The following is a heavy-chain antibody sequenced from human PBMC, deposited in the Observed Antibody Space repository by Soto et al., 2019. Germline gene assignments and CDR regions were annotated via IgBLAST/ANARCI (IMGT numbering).Heavy chain of an antibody. CDR1: GGSISSSSYY. J-gene: IGHJ4*02. CDR2: IYYSGGT. CDR3: ARGLWHTMVRGPVSH. Sequence: SETLSLTCTVSGGSISSSSYYWGWVRQPPGKGLEWIGSIYYSGGTYYNPSLKSRVTISVDTSKNQFSLKLSSVTAADTAVYYCARGLWHTMVRGPVSHWGQGTLVTVSS. D-gene: IGHD3-10*01. V-gene: IGHV4-39*01.